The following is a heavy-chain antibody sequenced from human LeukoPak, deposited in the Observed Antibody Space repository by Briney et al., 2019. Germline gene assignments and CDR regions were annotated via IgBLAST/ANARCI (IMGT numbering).Heavy chain of an antibody. V-gene: IGHV3-48*03. CDR2: ISSSGTTI. J-gene: IGHJ4*02. D-gene: IGHD6-19*01. Sequence: GSLRLSCAASGFTFSIYEMNWVRQAPGKGLGWVSYISSSGTTIYYADSVKGRFTISRDNAKNSLYLQMNSLRAEDTAVYYCAREKGGWPGDYWGQGTLVTVSS. CDR3: AREKGGWPGDY. CDR1: GFTFSIYE.